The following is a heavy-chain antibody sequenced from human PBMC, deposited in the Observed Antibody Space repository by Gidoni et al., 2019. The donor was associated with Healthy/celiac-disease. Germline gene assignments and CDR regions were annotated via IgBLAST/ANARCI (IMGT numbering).Heavy chain of an antibody. Sequence: EVQLVESGGGLVQPGGSRSPSCAASGFPLSSYWMSWVRQAPGKGLEWVANIKQDGSEKYYVDSVKGRFTISRDNAKNSLYLQMNSLRAEDTAVYYCARDVGGLLPFDYWGQGTLVTVSS. CDR3: ARDVGGLLPFDY. CDR1: GFPLSSYW. J-gene: IGHJ4*02. CDR2: IKQDGSEK. D-gene: IGHD1-26*01. V-gene: IGHV3-7*03.